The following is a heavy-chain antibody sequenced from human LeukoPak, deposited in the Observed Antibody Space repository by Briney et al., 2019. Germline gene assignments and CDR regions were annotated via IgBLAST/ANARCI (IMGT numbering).Heavy chain of an antibody. CDR3: ARGHYYDSSGYSTPRPFDY. D-gene: IGHD3-22*01. CDR1: GGSFSGYY. Sequence: PSETLSLTCAGYGGSFSGYYWSWIRQPPGKGLEWIGEINHSGSTNYNPSLKTRVTISVDTSKNQFSLKLSSVTAADTAVYYCARGHYYDSSGYSTPRPFDYWGQGTLVTVSS. CDR2: INHSGST. V-gene: IGHV4-34*01. J-gene: IGHJ4*02.